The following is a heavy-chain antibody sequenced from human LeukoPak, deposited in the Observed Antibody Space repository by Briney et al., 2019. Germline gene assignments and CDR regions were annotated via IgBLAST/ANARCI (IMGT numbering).Heavy chain of an antibody. D-gene: IGHD3-22*01. J-gene: IGHJ4*02. CDR3: ARGGPSYYYDTSGYPKS. V-gene: IGHV1-2*02. CDR2: INPNSGGT. CDR1: GYTFTGYY. Sequence: GASVKVSCKASGYTFTGYYMHWVRQAPGQGLEWMGWINPNSGGTNYAQKFQGRVTMTRDTSISTAYMELSRLRSDDTAVYYCARGGPSYYYDTSGYPKSWGQGTLVTVSS.